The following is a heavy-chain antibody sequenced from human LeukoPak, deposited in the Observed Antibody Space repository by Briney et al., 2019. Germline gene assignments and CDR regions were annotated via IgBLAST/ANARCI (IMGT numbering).Heavy chain of an antibody. CDR3: ARGVVRGDYYYYIDV. Sequence: ASVKVSCKASGYTFSGYYMHWVRQAPGQGLEWMGWINPDSGGTNYAQKFQGRVTMTRDTSISTAYMELSGLRYDDTAMYYCARGVVRGDYYYYIDVWGKGTTVTISS. CDR1: GYTFSGYY. CDR2: INPDSGGT. V-gene: IGHV1-2*02. D-gene: IGHD3-10*01. J-gene: IGHJ6*03.